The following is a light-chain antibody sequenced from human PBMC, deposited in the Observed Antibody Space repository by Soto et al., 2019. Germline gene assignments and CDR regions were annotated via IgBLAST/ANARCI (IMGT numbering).Light chain of an antibody. CDR3: SSYSGTNYHYV. CDR2: EVS. J-gene: IGLJ1*01. CDR1: XXXXGGYNY. V-gene: IGLV2-8*01. Sequence: QSVLTQPPSASXSXXXSXXXXXXXXXXXXGGYNYVSWYHQHPGKAPKLMIYEVSERPSGVPDRFSGSKSGNTASLTVSGLQADDEADYYCSSYSGTNYHYVFGTGTKVTVL.